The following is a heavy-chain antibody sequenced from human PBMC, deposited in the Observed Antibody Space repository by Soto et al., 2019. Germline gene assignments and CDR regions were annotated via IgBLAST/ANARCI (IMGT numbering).Heavy chain of an antibody. CDR1: GGSISSYY. D-gene: IGHD3-22*01. Sequence: PSETLSLTCTVSGGSISSYYWSWIRQPPGKGLEWIGYIYYSGSTNYNPSLKSRVTISVDTSKNQFSLKLNSVNAADTADYYCARTSYYDSTGYYNLDVWGPGTTVTVSS. CDR3: ARTSYYDSTGYYNLDV. CDR2: IYYSGST. V-gene: IGHV4-59*12. J-gene: IGHJ6*02.